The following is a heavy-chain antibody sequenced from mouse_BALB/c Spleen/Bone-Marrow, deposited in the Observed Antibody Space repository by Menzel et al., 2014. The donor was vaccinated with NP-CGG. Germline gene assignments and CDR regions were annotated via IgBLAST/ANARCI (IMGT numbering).Heavy chain of an antibody. V-gene: IGHV4-1*02. CDR3: ARLGYYGGFAY. J-gene: IGHJ3*01. Sequence: VQLKESGGGLVQPGGPLKLSCTASGFDFSGFWMGWVRQAPGKGLEWIGEINPDSSTINYTPSLKDRFIISRDNAKNTLYLQMSKVRSEDTALCYCARLGYYGGFAYWGQGTLVTVSA. CDR2: INPDSSTI. D-gene: IGHD2-3*01. CDR1: GFDFSGFW.